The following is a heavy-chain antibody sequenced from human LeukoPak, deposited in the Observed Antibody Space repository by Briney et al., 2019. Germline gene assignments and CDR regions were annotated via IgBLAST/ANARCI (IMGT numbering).Heavy chain of an antibody. Sequence: GASVKVSCKASGYTFTSYDINWVRQATGQGLEWMGWMNPNSGNTGYAQKFQGRVTMTRSTSINTAYMELNSLTSEDTAVYYCARSSVGARRRIDYWGQGTLSPSPQ. CDR3: ARSSVGARRRIDY. J-gene: IGHJ4*02. V-gene: IGHV1-8*01. CDR1: GYTFTSYD. D-gene: IGHD1-26*01. CDR2: MNPNSGNT.